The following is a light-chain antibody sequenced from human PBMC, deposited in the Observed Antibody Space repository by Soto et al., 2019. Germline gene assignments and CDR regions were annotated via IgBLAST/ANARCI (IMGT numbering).Light chain of an antibody. J-gene: IGKJ1*01. Sequence: DLQMTQSPSTLSGSVGARVTITCRASQTISSWLAWYQQKPGKAPKLLIYKASTLKSGVPSRFSGSGSGTEFTLTISSLQPDEFATYYCQHYNSYSEAFGQGTKWIS. CDR1: QTISSW. CDR3: QHYNSYSEA. V-gene: IGKV1-5*03. CDR2: KAS.